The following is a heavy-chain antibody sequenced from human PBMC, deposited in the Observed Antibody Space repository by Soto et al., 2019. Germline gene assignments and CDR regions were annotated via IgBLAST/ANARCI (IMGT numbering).Heavy chain of an antibody. CDR1: VYTFTSYY. V-gene: IGHV1-2*02. Sequence: ASVQVTCKASVYTFTSYYIHWVRQAPGQGLEWMGWINPNSGGPNYAPRFQGRVTMTRDTSIRSAYMELSRLRSDDTAVYYCARANSGDDDEFDYWGQGTPVNVSS. D-gene: IGHD5-12*01. J-gene: IGHJ4*02. CDR2: INPNSGGP. CDR3: ARANSGDDDEFDY.